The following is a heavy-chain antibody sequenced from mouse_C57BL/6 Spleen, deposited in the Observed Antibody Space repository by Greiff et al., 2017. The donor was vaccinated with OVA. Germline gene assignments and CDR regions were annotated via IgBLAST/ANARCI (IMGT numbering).Heavy chain of an antibody. CDR1: GYTFTDYE. Sequence: VQGVESGAELVRPGASVTLSCKASGYTFTDYEMHWVKQTPVHGLEWIGAIDPETGGTAYNQKFKGKAILTADKSSSTAYMELRSLTSEDSAVYYCSTGTMDYWGQGTTLTVSS. CDR3: STGTMDY. J-gene: IGHJ2*01. CDR2: IDPETGGT. V-gene: IGHV1-15*01. D-gene: IGHD4-1*01.